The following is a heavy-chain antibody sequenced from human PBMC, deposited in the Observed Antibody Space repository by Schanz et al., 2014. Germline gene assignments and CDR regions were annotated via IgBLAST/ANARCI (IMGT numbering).Heavy chain of an antibody. V-gene: IGHV3-30*03. J-gene: IGHJ4*02. CDR1: GFTFRSHG. D-gene: IGHD5-18*01. Sequence: QVQLVESGGGVVQPGRSLRLSCAASGFTFRSHGMHWVRQAPGKGLEWVALISYDGNNKFYTDSVKGRFTISRDNSRNTLYLEIETLRPEDTAVYFCAREMDTAIGDYWGQGTLVTVSS. CDR3: AREMDTAIGDY. CDR2: ISYDGNNK.